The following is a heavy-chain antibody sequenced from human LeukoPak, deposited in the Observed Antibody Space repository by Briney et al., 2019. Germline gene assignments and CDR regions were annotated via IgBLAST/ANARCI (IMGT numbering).Heavy chain of an antibody. CDR2: IYYSGST. Sequence: SQTLSLTCTVSGGSISSGGYYWSWIRHHPGKGLEWIGYIYYSGSTNYNPSLKSRVTISVDTSKNQFSLKLSSVTAADTAVYYCALYDSSGYYFDPWGQGTLVTVSS. J-gene: IGHJ4*02. V-gene: IGHV4-61*08. CDR3: ALYDSSGYYFDP. CDR1: GGSISSGGYY. D-gene: IGHD3-22*01.